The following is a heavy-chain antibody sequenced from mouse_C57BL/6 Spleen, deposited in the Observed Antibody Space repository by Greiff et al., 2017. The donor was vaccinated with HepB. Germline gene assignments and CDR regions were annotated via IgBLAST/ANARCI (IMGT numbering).Heavy chain of an antibody. CDR1: GYTFTDYY. D-gene: IGHD3-2*02. J-gene: IGHJ2*01. CDR2: IYPGSGNT. Sequence: VQLQQSGAELVRPGASVKLSCKASGYTFTDYYINWVKQRPGQGLEWIARIYPGSGNTYYNEKFKGKATLTAEKSSSTAYMQLSSLTSEDSAVYFCAREELRNFDDWGQGTTLTVSS. CDR3: AREELRNFDD. V-gene: IGHV1-76*01.